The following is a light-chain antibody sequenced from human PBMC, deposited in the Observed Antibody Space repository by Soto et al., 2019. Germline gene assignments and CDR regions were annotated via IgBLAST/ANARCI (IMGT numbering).Light chain of an antibody. CDR1: HSDVGGYDR. CDR2: EVS. V-gene: IGLV2-14*01. J-gene: IGLJ3*02. Sequence: QSALTQPASVSASPGQSITISRTGTHSDVGGYDRVSWSQQHPGKPPKLIIFEVSYRPSGVSNRFSGSKSGNTASLTISGLQPEDEADYYCTSFTSTNTWVFGGGTKLTVL. CDR3: TSFTSTNTWV.